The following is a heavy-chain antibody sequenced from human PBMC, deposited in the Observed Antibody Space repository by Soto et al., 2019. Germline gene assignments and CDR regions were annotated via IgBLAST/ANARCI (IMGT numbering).Heavy chain of an antibody. J-gene: IGHJ6*02. V-gene: IGHV3-30-3*01. CDR2: ISYDGSKK. CDR3: ARMGLLHGMDV. CDR1: GFTFSSYV. D-gene: IGHD2-15*01. Sequence: QVQLVESGGGVVQPGRSLRLSCAASGFTFSSYVMHWVRQAPGKGLEWVAVISYDGSKKYYADSVKGRFTISRDNSKNTLYLQMNSLRAEDTAVYDCARMGLLHGMDVWGQGTTVTVSS.